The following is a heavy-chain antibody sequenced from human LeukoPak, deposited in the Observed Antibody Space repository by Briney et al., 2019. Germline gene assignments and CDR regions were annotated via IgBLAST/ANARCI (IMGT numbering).Heavy chain of an antibody. CDR3: ARDRAETVAGVYYFDY. CDR1: GFTFSSYA. Sequence: GGSLRLSCAASGFTFSSYAMHWARQAPGKGLEYVSAISSNGGSTYYANSVKGRFTISRDNSKNTLYLQMGSLRAEDTAVYYCARDRAETVAGVYYFDYWGQGSLVTVSS. CDR2: ISSNGGST. D-gene: IGHD2-15*01. J-gene: IGHJ4*02. V-gene: IGHV3-64*01.